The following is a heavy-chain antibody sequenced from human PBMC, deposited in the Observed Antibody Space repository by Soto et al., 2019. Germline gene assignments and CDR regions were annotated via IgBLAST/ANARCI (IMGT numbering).Heavy chain of an antibody. D-gene: IGHD3-22*01. V-gene: IGHV3-30-3*01. Sequence: PGGSLRLSCAASGFTFSSYAMHWVRQAPGKGLEWVAVISYDGSNKYYADSVKGRFTISRDNSKNTLYLQMNSLRAEDTAVYYCAREQYYYDSSGYDAFDIWGQGTMVTVSS. CDR1: GFTFSSYA. CDR2: ISYDGSNK. J-gene: IGHJ3*02. CDR3: AREQYYYDSSGYDAFDI.